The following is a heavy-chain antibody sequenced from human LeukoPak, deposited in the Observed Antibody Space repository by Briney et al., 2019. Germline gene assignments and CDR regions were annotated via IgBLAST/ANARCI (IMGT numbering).Heavy chain of an antibody. V-gene: IGHV3-30*18. D-gene: IGHD6-13*01. CDR2: VSYDGSNK. CDR3: AKDWVRSSWFRYYYMDV. J-gene: IGHJ6*03. CDR1: GSTFSSYG. Sequence: GRSLRLSCAASGSTFSSYGMHWVRQAPGKGLEWVAVVSYDGSNKYYADSVKGRFTISRDNSKNTLYLQMNSLRAEDTAVHYCAKDWVRSSWFRYYYMDVWGKGTTVTVSS.